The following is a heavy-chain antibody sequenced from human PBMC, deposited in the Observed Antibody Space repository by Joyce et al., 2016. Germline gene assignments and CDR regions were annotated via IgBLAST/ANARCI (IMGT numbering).Heavy chain of an antibody. V-gene: IGHV3-23*01. CDR1: GFTFSSYA. D-gene: IGHD3-3*01. J-gene: IGHJ4*02. Sequence: EVQLLESGGGLVQPGGSLRLSCADSGFTFSSYAMSWVREAQGKGLEWVSTIRVSGGSTYYAYSVKGRFTISRDNSEDSLYLHMSSLRAEETAVYYCTTWAPTNYDFWSGYSYYFDNWGQGTLVTVSS. CDR2: IRVSGGST. CDR3: TTWAPTNYDFWSGYSYYFDN.